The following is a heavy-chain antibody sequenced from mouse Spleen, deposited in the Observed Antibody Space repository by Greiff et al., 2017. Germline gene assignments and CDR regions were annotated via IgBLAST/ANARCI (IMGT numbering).Heavy chain of an antibody. V-gene: IGHV5-17*01. CDR1: GFTFSDYG. CDR3: AREDWDVAY. CDR2: ISSGSSTI. J-gene: IGHJ3*01. Sequence: VQLKESGGGLVKPGGSLKLSCAASGFTFSDYGMHWVRQAPEKGLEWVAYISSGSSTIYYADTVKGRFTISRDNAKNTLFLQMTSLRSEDTAMYYCAREDWDVAYWGQGTLVTVSA. D-gene: IGHD4-1*01.